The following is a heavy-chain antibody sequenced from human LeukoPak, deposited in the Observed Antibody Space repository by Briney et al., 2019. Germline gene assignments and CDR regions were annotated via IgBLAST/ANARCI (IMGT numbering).Heavy chain of an antibody. CDR2: IIPILGIA. J-gene: IGHJ4*02. Sequence: ASVKVSCKASGGTFSSYAISWVRQAPGQGLEWMGRIIPILGIANYAQKFQGRVTITADKSTSTAYMELSSLRSEDTAVYYCARDPRVGYFDYWGQGTLVTVSS. D-gene: IGHD1-26*01. V-gene: IGHV1-69*04. CDR1: GGTFSSYA. CDR3: ARDPRVGYFDY.